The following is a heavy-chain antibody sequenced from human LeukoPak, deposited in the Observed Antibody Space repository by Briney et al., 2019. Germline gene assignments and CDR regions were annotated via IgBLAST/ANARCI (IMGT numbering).Heavy chain of an antibody. J-gene: IGHJ4*02. Sequence: GGSLRLSCAASGYTFTSYYMHWVRQAPGQGLEWMGIINPSGGSTSYAQKFQGRVTMTRDTSTSTVYMELSSLRSEDTAVYYCARESGSSSWLFDYWGQGTLVTVSS. CDR3: ARESGSSSWLFDY. CDR2: INPSGGST. D-gene: IGHD6-13*01. V-gene: IGHV1-46*01. CDR1: GYTFTSYY.